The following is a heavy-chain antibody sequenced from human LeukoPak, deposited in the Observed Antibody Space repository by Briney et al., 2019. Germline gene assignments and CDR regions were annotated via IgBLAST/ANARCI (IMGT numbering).Heavy chain of an antibody. D-gene: IGHD3-9*01. CDR1: GGSINSGVHY. V-gene: IGHV4-31*03. CDR3: AREYSDILTGYYLFDS. J-gene: IGHJ4*02. CDR2: IFYSGST. Sequence: SETLSLTCTVSGGSINSGVHYWSWIRQYPGKGLEWIGSIFYSGSTYYNPSLKSRFTISVDTSKNQFSLKLSSVTAADTAVYYCAREYSDILTGYYLFDSWGQGTLVTVSS.